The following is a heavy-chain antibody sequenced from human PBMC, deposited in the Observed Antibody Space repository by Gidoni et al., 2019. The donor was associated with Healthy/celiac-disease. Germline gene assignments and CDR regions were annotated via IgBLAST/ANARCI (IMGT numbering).Heavy chain of an antibody. J-gene: IGHJ4*02. CDR3: ARVQRSGYYRTPYFDY. D-gene: IGHD3-3*01. V-gene: IGHV4-34*01. Sequence: QVQLQQWGAGLLKPSETLSLTCAVYGGSFSGYYWSWIRQPPGKGLEWIGEINHSGSTNYNPSLKSRVTISVDTSKNQCSLKLSSVTAADTAVYYCARVQRSGYYRTPYFDYWGQGTLVTVSS. CDR1: GGSFSGYY. CDR2: INHSGST.